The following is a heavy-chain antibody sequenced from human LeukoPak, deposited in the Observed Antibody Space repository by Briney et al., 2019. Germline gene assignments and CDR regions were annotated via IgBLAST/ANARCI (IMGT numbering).Heavy chain of an antibody. D-gene: IGHD6-13*01. CDR2: IKQDGSEK. Sequence: TGGSLRLSCAASGFTFSTYWMSWVRQAPGKGLEWVANIKQDGSEKYYLDSVKGRFTISRDNAKNSLYLQMNSLRAEDTAVYFCTREAAAGIDYWGRGTLVTASS. CDR3: TREAAAGIDY. CDR1: GFTFSTYW. J-gene: IGHJ4*02. V-gene: IGHV3-7*01.